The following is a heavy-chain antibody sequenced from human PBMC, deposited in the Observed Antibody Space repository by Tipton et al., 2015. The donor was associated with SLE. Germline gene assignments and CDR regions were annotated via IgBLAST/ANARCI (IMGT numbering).Heavy chain of an antibody. CDR2: IHYSGTT. D-gene: IGHD3-10*01. V-gene: IGHV4-59*02. Sequence: LRLSCTVSGDSVTDDYWSWIRQPPGKALEWIGLIHYSGTTKYKSSLTSRITMSLDTSNNQFSLKLNSVTAADTAVYYCARGSYGTDAFDIWGQGTMVTVSS. CDR3: ARGSYGTDAFDI. CDR1: GDSVTDDY. J-gene: IGHJ3*02.